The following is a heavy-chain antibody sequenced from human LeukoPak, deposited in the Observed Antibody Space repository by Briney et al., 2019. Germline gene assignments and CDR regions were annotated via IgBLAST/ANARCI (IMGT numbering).Heavy chain of an antibody. CDR2: VYHSGST. J-gene: IGHJ4*02. D-gene: IGHD5-24*01. CDR1: GASISSSNW. CDR3: ARTYGYRNY. V-gene: IGHV4-4*02. Sequence: SETLSLTCTVSGASISSSNWWSWVRQPPGKGLEWIGEVYHSGSTNYNPSLKSRVTISVDTSKNQFSLKLSSVTAADTAVYYCARTYGYRNYWGQGTLVTVSS.